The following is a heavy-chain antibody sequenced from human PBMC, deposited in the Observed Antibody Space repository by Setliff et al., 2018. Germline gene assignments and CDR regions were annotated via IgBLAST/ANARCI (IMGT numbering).Heavy chain of an antibody. J-gene: IGHJ4*02. CDR3: ARGRNIAARLLDS. V-gene: IGHV4-39*01. Sequence: SETLSLTCTVSGASINSGTYYWAWIRQPPGKGLEWIGRIHYSGTTYYNASLKSRVTMSVDTSKNQFSLNLSSVTAADTAVYYCARGRNIAARLLDSWGQGTLVTVSS. CDR2: IHYSGTT. D-gene: IGHD6-6*01. CDR1: GASINSGTYY.